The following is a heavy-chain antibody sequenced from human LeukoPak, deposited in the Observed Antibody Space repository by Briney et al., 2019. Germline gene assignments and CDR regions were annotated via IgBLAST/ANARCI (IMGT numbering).Heavy chain of an antibody. D-gene: IGHD3-22*01. CDR2: IYSGGST. V-gene: IGHV3-53*04. CDR1: GFTVSSNY. CDR3: ARAYHYYDSSGYAY. J-gene: IGHJ4*02. Sequence: PGGSLRLSCAASGFTVSSNYMSWVRQAPGKGLEWVSVIYSGGSTYYADSVKGRFTISRHSSKNTLYLQMNSLRAEDTAVYYCARAYHYYDSSGYAYWGQGTLVTVSS.